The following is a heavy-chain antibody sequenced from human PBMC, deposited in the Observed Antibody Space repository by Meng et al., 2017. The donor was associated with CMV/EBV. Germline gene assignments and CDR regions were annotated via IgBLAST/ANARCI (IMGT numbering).Heavy chain of an antibody. D-gene: IGHD1-1*01. Sequence: EVQLVESGGGLVQPGGSLRPSWAASGFTVSSNYMSWVRQAPGKGLEWVSVIYSGGSTYYADSVKGRFTISRDNSKNTLYLQMNSLRAQDTAVYYCARDHSGPLSHWGQGTLVTVSS. CDR3: ARDHSGPLSH. CDR2: IYSGGST. J-gene: IGHJ4*02. CDR1: GFTVSSNY. V-gene: IGHV3-66*01.